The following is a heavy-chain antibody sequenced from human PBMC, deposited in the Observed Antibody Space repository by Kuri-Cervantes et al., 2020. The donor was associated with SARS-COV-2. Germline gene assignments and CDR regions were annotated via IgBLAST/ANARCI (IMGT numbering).Heavy chain of an antibody. Sequence: GESLKISCAASGFTFSSYGMHWVRQAPGKGLEWVAVISYDGSNKYHADSVKGRFTISRDNSKNTLSLQMNSLRAEDTAVYYCVRDGDHWNFDYWGQGTLVTVSS. J-gene: IGHJ4*02. CDR1: GFTFSSYG. CDR2: ISYDGSNK. CDR3: VRDGDHWNFDY. D-gene: IGHD1-1*01. V-gene: IGHV3-30*03.